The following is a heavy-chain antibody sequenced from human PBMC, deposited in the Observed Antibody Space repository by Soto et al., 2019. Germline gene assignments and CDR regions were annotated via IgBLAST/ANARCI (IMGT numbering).Heavy chain of an antibody. CDR1: DYTFTSYG. Sequence: QVQLVQSGSEMNNPGASVKNSCKASDYTFTSYGIRWVRQTPGQGLEWMGWISAYNGKTNYAQKLQVRVTITTDTSTSTAYMELRSLRSDDTAVYYCARDLATVTTRLDYSGQRTLVTVDS. CDR3: ARDLATVTTRLDY. D-gene: IGHD4-17*01. V-gene: IGHV1-18*01. CDR2: ISAYNGKT. J-gene: IGHJ4*02.